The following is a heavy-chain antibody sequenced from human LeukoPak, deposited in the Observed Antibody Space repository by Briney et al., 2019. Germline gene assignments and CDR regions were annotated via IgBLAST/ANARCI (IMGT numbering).Heavy chain of an antibody. V-gene: IGHV1-8*01. CDR2: LNPNSGNT. Sequence: ASVTVSCKASGYTFTSYDINWVRQAPGQGLEWMGWLNPNSGNTGYAQKFQGRVTMTRNTSISTAYMELSSLRSEDTAVYYCARGNLWFGEPDPLIAFDPWGQGTLVTVSS. CDR1: GYTFTSYD. CDR3: ARGNLWFGEPDPLIAFDP. J-gene: IGHJ5*02. D-gene: IGHD3-10*01.